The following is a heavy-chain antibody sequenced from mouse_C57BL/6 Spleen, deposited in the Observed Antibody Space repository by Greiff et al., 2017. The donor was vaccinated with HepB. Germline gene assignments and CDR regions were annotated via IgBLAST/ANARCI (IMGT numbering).Heavy chain of an antibody. D-gene: IGHD2-4*01. J-gene: IGHJ3*01. CDR1: GFTFSSYA. Sequence: EVQVVESGGGLVKPGGSLKLSCAASGFTFSSYAMSWVRQTPEKRLEWVATISDGGSYTYYPDNVKGRFTISRDNAKNNLYLQMSHLKSEDTAMYYCARDRSYDYDWFAYWGQGTLVTVSA. V-gene: IGHV5-4*01. CDR2: ISDGGSYT. CDR3: ARDRSYDYDWFAY.